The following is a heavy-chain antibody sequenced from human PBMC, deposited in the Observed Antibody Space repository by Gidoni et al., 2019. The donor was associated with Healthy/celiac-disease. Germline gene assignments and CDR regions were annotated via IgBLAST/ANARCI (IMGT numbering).Heavy chain of an antibody. CDR3: ARDTSGYDLGYFGMDV. D-gene: IGHD5-12*01. Sequence: QVQLVQSGAEVKKPGSSVKVSCKYSGGTFSSYAISWVLQAPGQGLQWMGVIIPIFGTANYAQKFQGRVTMTADESTSTAYMELSSLRSEDTAVYYCARDTSGYDLGYFGMDVWGQGTTVTVSS. CDR1: GGTFSSYA. CDR2: IIPIFGTA. V-gene: IGHV1-69*01. J-gene: IGHJ6*02.